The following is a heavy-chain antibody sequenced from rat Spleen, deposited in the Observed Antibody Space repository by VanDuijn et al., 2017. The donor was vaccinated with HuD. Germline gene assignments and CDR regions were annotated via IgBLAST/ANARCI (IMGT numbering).Heavy chain of an antibody. D-gene: IGHD5-1*01. J-gene: IGHJ2*01. CDR2: MLSGGST. Sequence: EVQLKESGPGLVQPSQTLSLTCTVSGFSLTDYSVHWVRQPPGKGLEWMGVMLSGGSTAYNSALKSRLSISRDTSKSQVFLKMNSLQTEDTAIYYCMNWELWGQGVMVTVSS. CDR1: GFSLTDYS. V-gene: IGHV2S63*01. CDR3: MNWEL.